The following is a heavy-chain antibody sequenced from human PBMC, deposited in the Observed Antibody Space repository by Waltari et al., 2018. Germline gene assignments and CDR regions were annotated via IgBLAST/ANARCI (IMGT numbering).Heavy chain of an antibody. Sequence: QVQLQVSGPGLVKPSETLSLTCTDAGGTISSYYWSWIRQPAGKGLERIGRIYTRGSTNYNPSLKRRVTMSVDTSKNQFSLKLSSVTAADTAVYYCARDDEGITIVGGQGTLVTVSS. D-gene: IGHD3-3*01. CDR3: ARDDEGITIV. V-gene: IGHV4-4*07. CDR2: IYTRGST. J-gene: IGHJ4*02. CDR1: GGTISSYY.